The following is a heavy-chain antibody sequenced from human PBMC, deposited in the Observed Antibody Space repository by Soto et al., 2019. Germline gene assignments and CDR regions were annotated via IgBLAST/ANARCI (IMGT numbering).Heavy chain of an antibody. CDR2: ISGSGGST. D-gene: IGHD3-10*01. CDR3: AKMGAMVGGARRFGGDYGVDV. CDR1: GFTFSSYA. Sequence: GGSLRLSCAAFGFTFSSYAMSWVRQAPGKGLEWVSAISGSGGSTFYADSVKGRFTISRDNSKSTLYLQVNSLKVEDTAVYHCAKMGAMVGGARRFGGDYGVDVWGQGTTVTVSS. V-gene: IGHV3-23*01. J-gene: IGHJ6*01.